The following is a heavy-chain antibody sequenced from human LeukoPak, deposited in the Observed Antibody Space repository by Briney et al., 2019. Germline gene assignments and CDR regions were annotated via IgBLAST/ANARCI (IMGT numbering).Heavy chain of an antibody. CDR1: GGPFSGYY. CDR2: IKQGETT. D-gene: IGHD5-12*01. CDR3: ARGRPFSGYRGNVGHEDFDY. Sequence: TSETQSLTCAVYGGPFSGYYWTCLRQPPGKGLEWLREIKQGETTNFNASLRRRVTILIDTSSIQFSLRLSSVTAADTAVYYCARGRPFSGYRGNVGHEDFDYWGQGSLVTASS. V-gene: IGHV4-34*01. J-gene: IGHJ4*02.